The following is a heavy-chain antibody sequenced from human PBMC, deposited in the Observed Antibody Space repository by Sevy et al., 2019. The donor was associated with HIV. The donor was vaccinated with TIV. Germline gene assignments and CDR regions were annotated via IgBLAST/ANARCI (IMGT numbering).Heavy chain of an antibody. CDR3: ARGPDCGGDCDVGFYYPLDV. J-gene: IGHJ6*02. D-gene: IGHD2-21*02. V-gene: IGHV3-48*02. CDR1: GFIFSRYS. CDR2: TSGNSGAI. Sequence: GGSLRLSCTVSGFIFSRYSMNWVRQAPGKVLEWISYTSGNSGAIYYPDSVKGRFTVSRDNANNALFLQMSSLKDDDTAVYYCARGPDCGGDCDVGFYYPLDVWGQGTTVTVSS.